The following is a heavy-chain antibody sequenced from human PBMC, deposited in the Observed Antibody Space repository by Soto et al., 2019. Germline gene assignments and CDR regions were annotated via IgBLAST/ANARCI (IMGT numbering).Heavy chain of an antibody. CDR2: IRYDGSNI. CDR3: ARDGIGGPTFRGYLDY. V-gene: IGHV3-33*01. Sequence: GGSLRLSCAASGSSFRGYGMHGVRQAPGKGLEWVAVIRYDGSNINYADSVMGRFTISRDNSKNTLYLEMNSLRAEDTAVYYCARDGIGGPTFRGYLDYWGQGNLVPVSS. J-gene: IGHJ4*02. CDR1: GSSFRGYG. D-gene: IGHD2-15*01.